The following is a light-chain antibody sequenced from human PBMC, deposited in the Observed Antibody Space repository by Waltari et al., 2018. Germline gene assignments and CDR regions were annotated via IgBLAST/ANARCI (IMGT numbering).Light chain of an antibody. V-gene: IGLV2-14*01. J-gene: IGLJ2*01. CDR1: SSDIGAYNF. Sequence: QSALTQPASVSGSPGQSLTISCAGTSSDIGAYNFVSWYQQHPGKSPKLILYDFRNRPSGVSDRFSGSKSGNTASLTISGLQADDEATYYCNSYTTGSSLTVIFGGGTKLTVL. CDR2: DFR. CDR3: NSYTTGSSLTVI.